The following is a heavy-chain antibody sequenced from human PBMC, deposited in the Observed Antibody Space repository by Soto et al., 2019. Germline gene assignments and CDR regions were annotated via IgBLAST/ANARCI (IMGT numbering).Heavy chain of an antibody. CDR3: AKRVVPGAEDYYYFAMDV. Sequence: GGSLRLSCEASGFTFSSYSMSWVRQAPGKGLEWVSTISDSDGTTDFADSVKGRFTVARDNSRSTLYLQMNSLRAEDTAVYYCAKRVVPGAEDYYYFAMDVWGQGXTVTVSS. D-gene: IGHD2-2*01. CDR1: GFTFSSYS. V-gene: IGHV3-23*01. J-gene: IGHJ6*02. CDR2: ISDSDGTT.